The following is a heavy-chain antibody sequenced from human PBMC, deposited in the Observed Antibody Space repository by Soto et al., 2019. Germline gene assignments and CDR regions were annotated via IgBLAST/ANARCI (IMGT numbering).Heavy chain of an antibody. D-gene: IGHD6-13*01. CDR3: ARLAPGIAAVSIDY. J-gene: IGHJ4*02. CDR1: GGSISSYY. CDR2: IYYSGST. V-gene: IGHV4-59*08. Sequence: QVQLQESGPGLVKPSETLSLTCTVSGGSISSYYWSWIRQPPGKGLEWIGYIYYSGSTNYNPSLKSRVTISVDTSKNHFSLTLSSVTAADTAVYYCARLAPGIAAVSIDYWGQGTLVTVSS.